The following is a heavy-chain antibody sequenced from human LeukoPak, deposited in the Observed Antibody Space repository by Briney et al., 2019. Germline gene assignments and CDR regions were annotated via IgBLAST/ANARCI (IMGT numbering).Heavy chain of an antibody. V-gene: IGHV4-4*07. J-gene: IGHJ6*03. CDR1: GGSISSYY. D-gene: IGHD3-10*01. Sequence: SETLSLTCTVSGGSISSYYWSWIRQPAGKGLEWIGRIYTSGSTNYNPSLKSRVTISVDTSKNQFSLRLSSVTAADTAVYFCVRSADRVVRGAPPYYYYYMDVWGKGTTVTVSS. CDR3: VRSADRVVRGAPPYYYYYMDV. CDR2: IYTSGST.